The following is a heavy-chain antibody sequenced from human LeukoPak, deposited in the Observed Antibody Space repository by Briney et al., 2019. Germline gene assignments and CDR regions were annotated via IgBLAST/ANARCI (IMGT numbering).Heavy chain of an antibody. V-gene: IGHV3-23*01. CDR2: ISGSGGST. CDR3: ARPGREQWLVYVY. CDR1: GFTFSSYA. J-gene: IGHJ4*02. Sequence: GGSLRLSCAASGFTFSSYAMSWVRQAPGKGLEWVSAISGSGGSTYYADSVKGRFTISRDNSKNTLYLQMNSLRAEDTAVYYCARPGREQWLVYVYWGQGTLVTVSS. D-gene: IGHD6-19*01.